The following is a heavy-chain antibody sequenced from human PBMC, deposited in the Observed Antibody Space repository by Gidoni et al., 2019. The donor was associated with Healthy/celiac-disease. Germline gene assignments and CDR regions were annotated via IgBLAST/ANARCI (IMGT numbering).Heavy chain of an antibody. CDR3: ARHHDY. CDR2: IYHSGST. V-gene: IGHV4-38-2*01. J-gene: IGHJ4*02. Sequence: QVQLQESGPGLVKPSETLSLTCAVSGYSISSGYYWGWIRQPPGKGLEWIGSIYHSGSTYYNPSLKSRVTISVDTSKNQFSLKLSSVTAADTAVYYCARHHDYWGQGTLVTVSS. CDR1: GYSISSGYY.